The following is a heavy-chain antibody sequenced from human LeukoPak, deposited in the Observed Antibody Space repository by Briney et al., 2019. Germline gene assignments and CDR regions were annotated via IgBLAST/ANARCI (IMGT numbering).Heavy chain of an antibody. CDR3: ATSGAYEISWAFNI. CDR2: IGSRPTTT. Sequence: GGSLRLSCAGSGFTFSTYEMNWVRQAPGKGLEWVSYIGSRPTTTYHADSVRGRFIISRDNTKNSVYLQMTSLRADDAAVYYCATSGAYEISWAFNIWGQGTMVAVSS. CDR1: GFTFSTYE. D-gene: IGHD5-12*01. V-gene: IGHV3-48*03. J-gene: IGHJ3*02.